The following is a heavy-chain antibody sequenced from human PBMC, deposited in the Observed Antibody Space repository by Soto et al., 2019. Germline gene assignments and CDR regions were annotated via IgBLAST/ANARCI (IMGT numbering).Heavy chain of an antibody. J-gene: IGHJ4*02. CDR3: ARDLWAGDY. D-gene: IGHD3-16*01. CDR1: GFTVSTKY. CDR2: IYSGGST. V-gene: IGHV3-66*01. Sequence: GGSLRLSCAASGFTVSTKYMSWVRQAPGKGLEWVSVIYSGGSTFYADSVRGRFTISRDNSKNTVNLQMNSLRAEDTAVYYCARDLWAGDYGGRGTLVTVSS.